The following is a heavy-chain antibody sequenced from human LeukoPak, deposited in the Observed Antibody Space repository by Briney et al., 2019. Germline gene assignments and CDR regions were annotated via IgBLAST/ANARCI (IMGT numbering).Heavy chain of an antibody. CDR3: ARRGPQLWSYYFDY. CDR2: IYHSGST. D-gene: IGHD5-18*01. V-gene: IGHV4-30-2*01. Sequence: SETLSLTCAVSGGSISSGGYSWSWIRQPPGKGLEWIGYIYHSGSTYYNPSLKSRVTISVDRSKNQFSLKLSSVTAADTAVYYCARRGPQLWSYYFDYWGQGTLVTVSS. CDR1: GGSISSGGYS. J-gene: IGHJ4*02.